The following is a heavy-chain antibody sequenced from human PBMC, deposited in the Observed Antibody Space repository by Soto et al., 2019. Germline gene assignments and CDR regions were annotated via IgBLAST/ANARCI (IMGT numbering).Heavy chain of an antibody. CDR1: GFSLSTSGVG. D-gene: IGHD2-15*01. V-gene: IGHV2-5*01. J-gene: IGHJ4*02. CDR3: ARSTGYCSGGSCYGADY. CDR2: IYWNDDK. Sequence: SGPTLVNPTQTLTLTCTFSGFSLSTSGVGVGWIRQPPGKALEWLALIYWNDDKRYSPSLKSRLTITKDTSKNQVVLTMTNMDPVDTATYYCARSTGYCSGGSCYGADYWGQGTLVTVSS.